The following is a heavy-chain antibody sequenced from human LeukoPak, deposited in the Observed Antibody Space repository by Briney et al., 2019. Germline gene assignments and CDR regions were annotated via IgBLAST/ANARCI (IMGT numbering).Heavy chain of an antibody. V-gene: IGHV3-53*01. D-gene: IGHD2/OR15-2a*01. CDR2: IYTGGTT. CDR1: RFSVSNNY. J-gene: IGHJ6*03. Sequence: GGSLRLSCAASRFSVSNNYMSWVRQAPGKGLEWVSVIYTGGTTYYADFVKGRFTVSRDNSKNTVYLQMNSLRAEDTAVYYCARDSYFVDNYYYIYYMDVWGKGTTVTVSS. CDR3: ARDSYFVDNYYYIYYMDV.